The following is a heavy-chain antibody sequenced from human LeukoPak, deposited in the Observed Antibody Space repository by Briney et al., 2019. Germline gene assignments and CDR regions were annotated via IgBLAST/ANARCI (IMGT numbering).Heavy chain of an antibody. J-gene: IGHJ5*02. CDR3: ASTGVDTAMVSWFDP. D-gene: IGHD5-18*01. CDR1: GGSFSGYY. Sequence: SETLSLTCAVYGGSFSGYYWSWIRQPPGKGLEWIGEINHSGSTNYNPSLKSRVTISVDTSKNQFSLKLSSVTAADTAVYYCASTGVDTAMVSWFDPWGQGTLVTVSS. CDR2: INHSGST. V-gene: IGHV4-34*01.